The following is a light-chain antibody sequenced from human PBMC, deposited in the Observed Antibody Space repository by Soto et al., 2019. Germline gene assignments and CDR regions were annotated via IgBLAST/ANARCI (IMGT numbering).Light chain of an antibody. CDR2: AAS. V-gene: IGKV1-12*01. Sequence: DIQLTQSPSSVSASVGDRVTITCRASQGINSWLAWYQQKSGEGPNLLIYAASSLQSGVPSRFSGSGSGTEFTLTISSLQPEDFATYYCQQGNNFPPTFGGGTRVERK. CDR3: QQGNNFPPT. J-gene: IGKJ4*01. CDR1: QGINSW.